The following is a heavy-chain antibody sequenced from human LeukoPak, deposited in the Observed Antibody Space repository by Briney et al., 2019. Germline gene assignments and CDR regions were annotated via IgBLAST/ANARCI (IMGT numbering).Heavy chain of an antibody. CDR2: INPKSGGT. J-gene: IGHJ6*02. Sequence: ASVKVSCKPSGYIFSDRYIYWVRQAPGQGLAWVGWINPKSGGTNYAQKFQGRVTMTRDASISTAYMELSRLRSDDTAVYYCASHVWDYYYYGMDVWGQGTTVTVSS. D-gene: IGHD7-27*01. CDR3: ASHVWDYYYYGMDV. CDR1: GYIFSDRY. V-gene: IGHV1-2*02.